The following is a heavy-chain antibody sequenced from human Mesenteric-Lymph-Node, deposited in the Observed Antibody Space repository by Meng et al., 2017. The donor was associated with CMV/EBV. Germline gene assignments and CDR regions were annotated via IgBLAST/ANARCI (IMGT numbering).Heavy chain of an antibody. Sequence: LTCAVSGGSISSDNWWSWFRQPPGKGLEWIGEIYRSRSTTYNPSFKSRVTMSIDKSKNQFSLKVSSVTAADTAVYYCARGGADPFDPWGQGTLVTVSS. CDR1: GGSISSDNW. V-gene: IGHV4-4*02. J-gene: IGHJ5*02. D-gene: IGHD3-10*01. CDR3: ARGGADPFDP. CDR2: IYRSRST.